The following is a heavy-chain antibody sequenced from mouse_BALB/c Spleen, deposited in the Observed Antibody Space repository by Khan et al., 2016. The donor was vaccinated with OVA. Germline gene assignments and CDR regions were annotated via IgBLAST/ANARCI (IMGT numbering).Heavy chain of an antibody. D-gene: IGHD1-1*01. Sequence: EVQLQESGPGLVKPFQSLSLTCTVTGYSITSDYAWNWIRQFPGNKLEWMGYISYSGNTKYNPSLKSRISITRDTSKNQFFLQLNSVTIEDTATYYCARIYGGDFDYWGQGTTLTVSS. CDR3: ARIYGGDFDY. V-gene: IGHV3-2*02. CDR1: GYSITSDYA. J-gene: IGHJ2*01. CDR2: ISYSGNT.